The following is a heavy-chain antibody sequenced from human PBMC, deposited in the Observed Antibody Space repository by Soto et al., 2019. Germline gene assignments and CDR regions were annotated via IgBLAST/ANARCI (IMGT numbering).Heavy chain of an antibody. CDR1: GGTFSSYT. J-gene: IGHJ4*02. D-gene: IGHD6-13*01. Sequence: QVQLVQSGAEVKKPGSSVKVSCKASGGTFSSYTISWVRQAPGQGLEWMGRIIPILGIANYAQKFQGRVTITADKSTCTAYMELSSLRSEDTAVYYCGRDRIGYSSSWYIDSWGQGTLVTVSS. CDR2: IIPILGIA. CDR3: GRDRIGYSSSWYIDS. V-gene: IGHV1-69*08.